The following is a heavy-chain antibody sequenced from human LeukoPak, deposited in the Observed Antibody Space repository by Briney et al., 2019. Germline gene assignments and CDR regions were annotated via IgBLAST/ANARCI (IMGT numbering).Heavy chain of an antibody. CDR1: GYTFTGYY. D-gene: IGHD5-12*01. J-gene: IGHJ3*02. CDR3: ARDPLTSTMRDAFDM. V-gene: IGHV1-2*02. CDR2: INPNSGGT. Sequence: GASVKVSCKASGYTFTGYYMHWVRQAPGQGLEWMGWINPNSGGTNYAQKFQGRVTMTRSTSTSTAYMELSNLRSEDTAVYYCARDPLTSTMRDAFDMRGQGTMVTVSS.